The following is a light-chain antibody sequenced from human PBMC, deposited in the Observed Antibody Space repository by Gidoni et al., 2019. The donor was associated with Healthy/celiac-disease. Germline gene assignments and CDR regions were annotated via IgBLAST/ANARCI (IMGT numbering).Light chain of an antibody. V-gene: IGLV1-44*01. CDR1: SSNIGSNT. CDR3: AAWDDSLNGWV. CDR2: SNN. J-gene: IGLJ3*02. Sequence: QSVLPHPPSPPGTPVQWVTISFSGSSSNIGSNTVNWYQQLPGTAPKLLIYSNNQRPSGVPDRFSGSKSGTSASLAISGLQSEDEADYYCAAWDDSLNGWVFGGGTKLTVL.